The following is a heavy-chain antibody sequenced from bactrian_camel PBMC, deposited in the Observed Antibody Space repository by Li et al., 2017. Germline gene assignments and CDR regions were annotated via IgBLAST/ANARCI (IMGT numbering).Heavy chain of an antibody. CDR1: GFTFSKSW. Sequence: VQLVESGGNSVQPGGSLRLSCAASGFTFSKSWMYWVRQAPGKGLEWVSRITTGGGSTYYADSVKGRFTISRDDAKNTLYLLMNSLKPEDTAVYYCGINLEVTPGQGTQVTVS. V-gene: IGHV3S1*01. J-gene: IGHJ4*01. CDR2: ITTGGGST.